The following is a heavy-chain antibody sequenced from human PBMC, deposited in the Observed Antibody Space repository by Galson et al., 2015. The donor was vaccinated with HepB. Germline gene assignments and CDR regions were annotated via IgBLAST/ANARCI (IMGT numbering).Heavy chain of an antibody. J-gene: IGHJ3*02. CDR1: GFTSSSYG. D-gene: IGHD1-14*01. V-gene: IGHV3-33*01. CDR3: ARENGRTNAFDI. CDR2: IWYDGSNK. Sequence: SLRLSCAASGFTSSSYGMHWVRQAPGKGLEWVAVIWYDGSNKYYADSVKGRFTISRDNSKNTLYLQMNSLRAEDTAVYYCARENGRTNAFDIWGQGTMVTVSS.